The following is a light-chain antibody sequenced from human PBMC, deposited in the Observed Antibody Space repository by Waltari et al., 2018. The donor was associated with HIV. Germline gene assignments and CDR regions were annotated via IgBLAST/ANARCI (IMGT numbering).Light chain of an antibody. V-gene: IGLV2-8*01. J-gene: IGLJ3*02. CDR2: EVS. Sequence: QSALTQPPSASGSPGQSVTISCTGTSSDVGGYNYVSWYQQHPGKAPKFIIYEVSNRPLGVPARFSGSKSGNTASLTVSGLQAGDEADYYCSSYAGSNWVFGGGTTLTVL. CDR3: SSYAGSNWV. CDR1: SSDVGGYNY.